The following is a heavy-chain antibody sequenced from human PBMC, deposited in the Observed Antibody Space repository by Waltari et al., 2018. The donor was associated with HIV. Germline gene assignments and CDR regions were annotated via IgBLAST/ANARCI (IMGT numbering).Heavy chain of an antibody. Sequence: QVQLVQSGAEVKQPGASVKVSCKASGYTFTSYDLNSVRQATGQGLEWLGWMNPNSGNTGYAQRFQGRVTMTRNTSISTAYMELSSLRSEDTAVYFCARGPQDYPKYYFDYWGQGTLVTVSS. CDR1: GYTFTSYD. J-gene: IGHJ4*02. D-gene: IGHD4-17*01. CDR3: ARGPQDYPKYYFDY. V-gene: IGHV1-8*01. CDR2: MNPNSGNT.